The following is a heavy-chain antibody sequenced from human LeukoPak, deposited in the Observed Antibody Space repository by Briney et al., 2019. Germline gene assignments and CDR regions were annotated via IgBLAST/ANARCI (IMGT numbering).Heavy chain of an antibody. CDR3: ARADGYGDYRFDY. V-gene: IGHV3-7*04. CDR2: IKQDGSEK. D-gene: IGHD4-17*01. Sequence: GGSLRLSCAASGFTFSSYWMSWVRQAPGKGLEWVAKIKQDGSEKYYVDSVKGRFTISRDNAKNSLYLQMNSLRAEDTAVYYCARADGYGDYRFDYWGQGTLVTVSS. J-gene: IGHJ4*02. CDR1: GFTFSSYW.